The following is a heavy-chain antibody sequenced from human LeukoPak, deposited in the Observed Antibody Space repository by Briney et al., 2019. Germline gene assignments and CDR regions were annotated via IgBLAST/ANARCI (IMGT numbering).Heavy chain of an antibody. V-gene: IGHV4-59*08. D-gene: IGHD5-24*01. J-gene: IGHJ5*02. CDR1: GASISGPS. CDR3: ARRPVEMAAIREDNWLDP. Sequence: SETLSLTCTVSGASISGPSWNWIRQPPGKGLEWIGRIYYSGAPTYNPSLKGRVTMSIDTSKNHFSLKLSSVTAADTAVYYCARRPVEMAAIREDNWLDPWGQGTLVTVSS. CDR2: IYYSGAP.